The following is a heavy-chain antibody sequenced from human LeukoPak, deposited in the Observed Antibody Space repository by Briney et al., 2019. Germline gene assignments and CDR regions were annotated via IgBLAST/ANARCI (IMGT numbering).Heavy chain of an antibody. J-gene: IGHJ4*02. CDR1: GYTFTDYY. V-gene: IGHV1-2*02. CDR3: ARETQGRDYGDYFDY. D-gene: IGHD4-17*01. CDR2: INLKSGGT. Sequence: GASVKVSCKVSGYTFTDYYMHWVRQAPGQGLEWMAWINLKSGGTRCAQKFQGRVTMTRDTSTSTAFMEVSSLRSDDTAVYYCARETQGRDYGDYFDYWGQGTLVTVSS.